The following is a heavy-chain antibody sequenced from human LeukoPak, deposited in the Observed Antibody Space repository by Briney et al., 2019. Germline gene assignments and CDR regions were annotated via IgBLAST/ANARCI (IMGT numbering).Heavy chain of an antibody. J-gene: IGHJ6*02. CDR1: GYTFTGYY. V-gene: IGHV1-2*02. Sequence: PGASVRVSCKASGYTFTGYYMHWVRQAPGKGLEWLEGINPNSGGKNYAQKFQGRVTMTRDTSISTAYMELSRLRSDDTAVYYCARDQRDDDFWSGPYGMDVWGQGTTVTVSS. CDR3: ARDQRDDDFWSGPYGMDV. CDR2: INPNSGGK. D-gene: IGHD3-3*01.